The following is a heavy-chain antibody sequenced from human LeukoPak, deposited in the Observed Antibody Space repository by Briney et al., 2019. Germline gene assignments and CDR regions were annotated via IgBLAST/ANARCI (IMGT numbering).Heavy chain of an antibody. D-gene: IGHD2-21*01. J-gene: IGHJ4*02. CDR3: AQLLWNPYYFDY. Sequence: PGGSLRLSCAASGFTFTNYAMSWVRQTPGRGLECVSAISGNGGTTYYAASVKGRFTISRDNSRSTLYLQMNSLRAEDTAVYFCAQLLWNPYYFDYWGQGTLVTVSS. CDR1: GFTFTNYA. V-gene: IGHV3-23*01. CDR2: ISGNGGTT.